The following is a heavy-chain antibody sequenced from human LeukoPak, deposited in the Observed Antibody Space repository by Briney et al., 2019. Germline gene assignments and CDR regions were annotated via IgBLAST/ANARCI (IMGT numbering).Heavy chain of an antibody. CDR1: GGSISSGDYY. D-gene: IGHD3-22*01. CDR2: IYYSGST. CDR3: ARTSTMTSRWFDP. V-gene: IGHV4-30-4*01. Sequence: PSETLSLTCTVSGGSISSGDYYWSWIRQPPGKGLEWIGYIYYSGSTYYNPSLKSRVTISVDTSKNQFSLGLSSVTAADTAVYYCARTSTMTSRWFDPWGQGTLVTVSS. J-gene: IGHJ5*02.